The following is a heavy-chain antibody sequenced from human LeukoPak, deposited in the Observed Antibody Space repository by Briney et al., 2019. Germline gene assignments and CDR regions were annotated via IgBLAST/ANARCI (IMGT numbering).Heavy chain of an antibody. J-gene: IGHJ3*02. Sequence: GRCLRLSCAASGFIFSSYGMHWVRQAPGKGLEGVAVISYDGSNKYYADSVKGRFTISRYNSKNTLYLQMNSLRAEDTAMYYCAKAGGGDSSGLDAFDIWGQGTMVTVSS. CDR3: AKAGGGDSSGLDAFDI. CDR1: GFIFSSYG. D-gene: IGHD3-22*01. V-gene: IGHV3-30*18. CDR2: ISYDGSNK.